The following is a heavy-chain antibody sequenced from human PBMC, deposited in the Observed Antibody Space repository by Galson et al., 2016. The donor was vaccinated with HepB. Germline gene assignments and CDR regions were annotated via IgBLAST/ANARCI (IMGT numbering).Heavy chain of an antibody. J-gene: IGHJ4*02. CDR2: IYPDDFDT. Sequence: QSGAEVKKPGESLKISCKGSGYRFTDYWIGWVRQKPGKGLEWVGVIYPDDFDTRYSPSFQGQVTVSVDRAISTAYLQWSSLKVSDTAMYYSARSPVAYGQIDHWGQGALVIVS. CDR1: GYRFTDYW. D-gene: IGHD4-17*01. V-gene: IGHV5-51*01. CDR3: ARSPVAYGQIDH.